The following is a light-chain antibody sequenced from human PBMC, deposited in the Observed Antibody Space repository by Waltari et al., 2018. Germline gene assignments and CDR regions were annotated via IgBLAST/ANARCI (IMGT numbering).Light chain of an antibody. CDR3: GTWESSLSPYVV. CDR1: SSHLGRNY. V-gene: IGLV1-51*01. Sequence: QSVLTQPPSVSAAPGQKVPIPCSGTSSHLGRNYVSWYQHLPGTAPKLLISDNNKRPSGIPDRFSGSKSGASATLGITGLQTGDEADYYCGTWESSLSPYVVFGGGTKLTVL. J-gene: IGLJ2*01. CDR2: DNN.